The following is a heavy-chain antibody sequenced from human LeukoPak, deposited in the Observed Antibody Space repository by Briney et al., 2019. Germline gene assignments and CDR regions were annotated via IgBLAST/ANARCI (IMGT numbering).Heavy chain of an antibody. CDR2: MNPNTGAT. CDR1: GFTFTDYY. J-gene: IGHJ4*02. CDR3: ARDRVGSGWPRPFYFEF. Sequence: ASVKVSCKPSGFTFTDYYLHWVRQAPGQAFEWLGWMNPNTGATLYAQKFQGRVTMSRDTSISLAYMDLSNLRSDDPAVLYSARDRVGSGWPRPFYFEFWGQGTQVTVSS. V-gene: IGHV1-2*02. D-gene: IGHD6-19*01.